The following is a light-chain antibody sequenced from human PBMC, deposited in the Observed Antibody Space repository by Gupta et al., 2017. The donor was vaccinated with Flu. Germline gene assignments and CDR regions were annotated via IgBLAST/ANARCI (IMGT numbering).Light chain of an antibody. CDR3: QQDGGSPRT. CDR1: RSISNNY. CDR2: AAS. V-gene: IGKV3-20*01. Sequence: EIVLTQSPGTLSLSPGERATLSCRASRSISNNYVAWYQQKPGQAPRLLISAASSRAIGVPDRFSGSGSGTDFTLTIVRLDPEDFAVYYCQQDGGSPRTFGQGTKVEI. J-gene: IGKJ1*01.